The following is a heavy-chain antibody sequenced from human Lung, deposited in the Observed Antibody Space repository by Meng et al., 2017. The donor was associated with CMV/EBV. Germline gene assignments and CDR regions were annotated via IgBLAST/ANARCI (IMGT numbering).Heavy chain of an antibody. CDR2: IYYSGRT. Sequence: GGYYWSCSRQHPGKGLEWIGYIYYSGRTYYNPSLKSRVTISVDTSKNQFSLKLSSVTAADTAVYYCARDQGCSSTSCYIRGVRYFDLWGRGTLVTVSS. CDR1: GGYY. CDR3: ARDQGCSSTSCYIRGVRYFDL. V-gene: IGHV4-31*02. D-gene: IGHD2-2*02. J-gene: IGHJ2*01.